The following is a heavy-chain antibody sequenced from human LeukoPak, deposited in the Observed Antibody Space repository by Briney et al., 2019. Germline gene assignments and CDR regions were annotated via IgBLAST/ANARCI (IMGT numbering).Heavy chain of an antibody. CDR2: ISSSSSTI. D-gene: IGHD4-23*01. Sequence: GGSLRLSCAASGFTFSSYSMNWVRQAPGKGLEWVSYISSSSSTIYYADSMKGRFTISRDNAKNSLYLQMNSLRAEDTAVYYCARDRTVVTPDYWGQGTLVTVSS. J-gene: IGHJ4*02. V-gene: IGHV3-48*01. CDR3: ARDRTVVTPDY. CDR1: GFTFSSYS.